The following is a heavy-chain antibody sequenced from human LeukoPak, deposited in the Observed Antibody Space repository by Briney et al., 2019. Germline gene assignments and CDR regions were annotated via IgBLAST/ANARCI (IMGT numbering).Heavy chain of an antibody. V-gene: IGHV3-23*05. CDR2: TDT. CDR3: ARLGRAYNWFFSDF. D-gene: IGHD5-24*01. J-gene: IGHJ4*02. Sequence: QPGGSLRLSCVASGLNFSSYGMSWVRQPPGKGLEWVSTTDTHYAESVKGRFTISRDNSKNTLYLQLNNLRVDDTALYYGARLGRAYNWFFSDFWGQGTRVTVSS. CDR1: GLNFSSYG.